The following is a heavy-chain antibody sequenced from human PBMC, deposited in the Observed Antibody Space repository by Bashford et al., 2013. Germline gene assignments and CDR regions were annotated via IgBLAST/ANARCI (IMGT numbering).Heavy chain of an antibody. J-gene: IGHJ6*02. V-gene: IGHV5-51*01. D-gene: IGHD3-16*01. Sequence: WVRQMPGKGLEWMGIIYPGDSDTRYSPSFQGQVTISADKSISTAYLQWSSLKASDTAMYYCATTFGGWPHYYYYGMDVWGQGTTVTVSS. CDR3: ATTFGGWPHYYYYGMDV. CDR2: IYPGDSDT.